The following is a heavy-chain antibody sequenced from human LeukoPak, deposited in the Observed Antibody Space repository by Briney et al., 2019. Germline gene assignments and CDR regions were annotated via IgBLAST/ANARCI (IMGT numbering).Heavy chain of an antibody. CDR2: ISNNGGYT. Sequence: GGSLRLSCAASGFTFSSSAMSWVRQAPGKGLEWVSAISNNGGYTYYADSVQGRFTISRDNSKSTLCLQMNGLRAEDTAVYYCAKQLGYCSDGSCYFPYWGQGTLVTVSS. V-gene: IGHV3-23*01. D-gene: IGHD2-15*01. J-gene: IGHJ4*02. CDR1: GFTFSSSA. CDR3: AKQLGYCSDGSCYFPY.